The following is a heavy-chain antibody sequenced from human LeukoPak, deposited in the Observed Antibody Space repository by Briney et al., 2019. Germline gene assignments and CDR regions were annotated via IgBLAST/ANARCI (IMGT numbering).Heavy chain of an antibody. Sequence: SLRLSCAASGFTFDDYAMHWVRQAPGKGLEWVSGISWNSGSIGYADSVKGRFTISRDNAKNSLYLQMNSLRADDTAVYYCARDRALYDRSGYYYTEDDYWGQGTLVTDSS. CDR2: ISWNSGSI. V-gene: IGHV3-9*01. CDR3: ARDRALYDRSGYYYTEDDY. CDR1: GFTFDDYA. D-gene: IGHD3-22*01. J-gene: IGHJ4*02.